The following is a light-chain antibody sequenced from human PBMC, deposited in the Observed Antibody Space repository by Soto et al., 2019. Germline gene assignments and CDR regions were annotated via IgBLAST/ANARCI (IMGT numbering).Light chain of an antibody. CDR3: ASWDDSLRGFYV. J-gene: IGLJ1*01. Sequence: QSVLTQPPSASGTPGQRVTISCSGSSSNIGSNYVYWYQQLPGTAPKLLIYNNNQRPSGVPDRFSGSKSGTSASLAISGLRSEDEADYYCASWDDSLRGFYVFGTGTKLTVL. CDR1: SSNIGSNY. V-gene: IGLV1-47*02. CDR2: NNN.